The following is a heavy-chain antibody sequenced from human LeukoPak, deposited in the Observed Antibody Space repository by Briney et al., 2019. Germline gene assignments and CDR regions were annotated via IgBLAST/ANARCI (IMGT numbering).Heavy chain of an antibody. D-gene: IGHD3-3*01. J-gene: IGHJ4*02. CDR1: EFTFSAFW. Sequence: GGSLRLSCAASEFTFSAFWMSWVRQAPGKGLEWVAVISYDGSNKYYADSVKGRFTISRDNSKNTLYLQMNSLRAEDTAVYYCARDTAYYDFWSGYYSDWGQGTLVTVSS. V-gene: IGHV3-30-3*01. CDR2: ISYDGSNK. CDR3: ARDTAYYDFWSGYYSD.